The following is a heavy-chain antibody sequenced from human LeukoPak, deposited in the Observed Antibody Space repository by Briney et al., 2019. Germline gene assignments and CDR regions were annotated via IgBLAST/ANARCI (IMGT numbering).Heavy chain of an antibody. Sequence: SETLSLTCTVSGGPISSYYWSWIRQPAGKGLEWIGEINHSGSTNYNPSFKSRVTISVDTSKNQFSLKLSSVTAADTAVYYCARSLGVRNSYGLYYFDYWGQGTLVTVSS. CDR2: INHSGST. V-gene: IGHV4-34*01. J-gene: IGHJ4*02. CDR3: ARSLGVRNSYGLYYFDY. CDR1: GGPISSYY. D-gene: IGHD5-18*01.